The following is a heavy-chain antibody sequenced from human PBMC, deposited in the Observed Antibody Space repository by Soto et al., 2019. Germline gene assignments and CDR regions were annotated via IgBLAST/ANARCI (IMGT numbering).Heavy chain of an antibody. D-gene: IGHD3-10*01. CDR3: ARETQYHASGSYLHDY. Sequence: SETLSLTCTVSGGSISRSSFYWGWIRQPPGKGLEWIVSVYYTGTTYYNPSLKSRVTMSVDTSKDQFSLKLSSVTAADTAVYYCARETQYHASGSYLHDYWGQGTLVTVSS. V-gene: IGHV4-39*01. J-gene: IGHJ4*02. CDR1: GGSISRSSFY. CDR2: VYYTGTT.